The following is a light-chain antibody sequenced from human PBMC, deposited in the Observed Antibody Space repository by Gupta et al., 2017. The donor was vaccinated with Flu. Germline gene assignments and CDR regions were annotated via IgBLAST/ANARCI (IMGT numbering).Light chain of an antibody. V-gene: IGLV1-47*01. Sequence: QSVLTQPPSASGTPGQRVTISCSGSSSNIGSNYVYWYKQLPGTAPKLHIYRNNQRPSGVPDRFSGSKSGTSASLAISGLRSEDEADYYCAAGDDSLSGRVFGGGTKLTVL. CDR3: AAGDDSLSGRV. J-gene: IGLJ3*02. CDR1: SSNIGSNY. CDR2: RNN.